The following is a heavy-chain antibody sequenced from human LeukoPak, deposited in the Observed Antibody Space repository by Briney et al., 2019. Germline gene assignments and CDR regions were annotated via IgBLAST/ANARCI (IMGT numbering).Heavy chain of an antibody. J-gene: IGHJ4*02. CDR2: ISAYNGNT. CDR3: ARDLTHPPSTESGY. CDR1: GYTFTSYG. Sequence: ASVTVSCKASGYTFTSYGISWVRQAPGQGLEWMGWISAYNGNTNYAQKLQGRVTMTTDTSTSTAYMELRSLRSDDTAVYYCARDLTHPPSTESGYWGQGTLVTVSS. D-gene: IGHD1-14*01. V-gene: IGHV1-18*01.